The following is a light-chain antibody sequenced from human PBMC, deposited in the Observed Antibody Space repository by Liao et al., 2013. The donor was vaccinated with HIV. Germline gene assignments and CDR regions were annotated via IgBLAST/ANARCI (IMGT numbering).Light chain of an antibody. CDR2: YDD. Sequence: SYVLTQPPSVSVAPGKTATITCGGNNIGLKGVQWYQQKPGQAPILVIYYDDDRPSGIPERFSGSNSGNTATLTISRVEAGDXADYYCQVWDSASDHYVFGTATKVTVL. CDR3: QVWDSASDHYV. CDR1: NIGLKG. J-gene: IGLJ1*01. V-gene: IGLV3-21*01.